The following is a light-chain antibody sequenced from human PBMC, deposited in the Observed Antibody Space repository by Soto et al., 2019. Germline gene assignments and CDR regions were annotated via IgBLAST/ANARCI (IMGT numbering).Light chain of an antibody. CDR3: CSYAGSFYV. J-gene: IGLJ1*01. Sequence: QSEQTQPASVYRSPGQSITIYCTGTSSDVGSYNLVSWYQQHPGKAPKLVIYEVSKRPSGVSNRFSGSKSGNTASLTISGLQAEDEADYYCCSYAGSFYVFGTGTKVTVL. V-gene: IGLV2-23*02. CDR2: EVS. CDR1: SSDVGSYNL.